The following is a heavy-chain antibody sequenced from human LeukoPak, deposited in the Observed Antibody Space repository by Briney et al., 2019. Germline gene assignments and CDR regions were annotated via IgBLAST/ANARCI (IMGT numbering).Heavy chain of an antibody. Sequence: GASVKASSKASGYTFTGYYMHWVAQAPGQRLKWMGWINPKSGSTTYAQEFPGRVTMTRDTSISTAYMELSRLRSDDTAVYYCAREYSSSSFDYWGQGTLVTASS. D-gene: IGHD6-6*01. J-gene: IGHJ4*02. CDR3: AREYSSSSFDY. V-gene: IGHV1-2*02. CDR1: GYTFTGYY. CDR2: INPKSGST.